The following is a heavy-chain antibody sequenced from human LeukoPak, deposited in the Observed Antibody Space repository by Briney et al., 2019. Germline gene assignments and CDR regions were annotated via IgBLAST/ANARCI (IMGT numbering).Heavy chain of an antibody. Sequence: ASVKVSCKASGYTFTGYYMHWVRRAPGQGLEWMGWINPNSGGTNYAQKFQGRVTMTRDTSISTAYMELSRLRSDDTAVYYCAREEKVYSNYNWFDPWGQGTLVTVSS. J-gene: IGHJ5*02. V-gene: IGHV1-2*02. CDR2: INPNSGGT. CDR3: AREEKVYSNYNWFDP. CDR1: GYTFTGYY. D-gene: IGHD4-11*01.